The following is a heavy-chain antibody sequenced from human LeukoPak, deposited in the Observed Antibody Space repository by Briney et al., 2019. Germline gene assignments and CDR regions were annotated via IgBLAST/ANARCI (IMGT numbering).Heavy chain of an antibody. Sequence: GRSLRLSCAASGFTFSSFGMHWVRQAPGQGLEWVAVISFDGSNQYYADSVKGRFTIYRDNSKNTLYLQMNSLRAEDTAVYYCAKVRTIFGYRGVYFDYWGQGTLVAVSS. D-gene: IGHD3-3*01. V-gene: IGHV3-30*18. CDR1: GFTFSSFG. CDR2: ISFDGSNQ. CDR3: AKVRTIFGYRGVYFDY. J-gene: IGHJ4*02.